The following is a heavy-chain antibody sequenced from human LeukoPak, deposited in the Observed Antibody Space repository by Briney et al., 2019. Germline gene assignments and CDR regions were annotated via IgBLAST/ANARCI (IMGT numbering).Heavy chain of an antibody. D-gene: IGHD6-13*01. CDR2: SNWNGGST. J-gene: IGHJ6*03. V-gene: IGHV3-20*04. CDR1: VFTYDDYG. Sequence: GGSLRLSCAATVFTYDDYGMSGVRQAPWKELAGVSGSNWNGGSTGYADSVKGRFTISRDNAKNSLYLQMNSLRAEDTALYYCARDQSQQLVDEPYYYYYMDVWGKGTTVTVSS. CDR3: ARDQSQQLVDEPYYYYYMDV.